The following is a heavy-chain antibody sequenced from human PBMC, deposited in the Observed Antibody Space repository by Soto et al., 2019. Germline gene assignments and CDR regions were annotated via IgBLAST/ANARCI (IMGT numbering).Heavy chain of an antibody. Sequence: QVQLVESGGGVVQPGRSLRLSCAASGFTFSSYGMHWVRQAPGKGLEWVAVISHDGSNKYYADSVKGRFTISRDNSKNTLYLQMNSLRAEDTAVYYCAKDLGYGDYPNPFDYWGQGTLFTVSS. CDR1: GFTFSSYG. CDR3: AKDLGYGDYPNPFDY. V-gene: IGHV3-30*18. D-gene: IGHD4-17*01. J-gene: IGHJ4*02. CDR2: ISHDGSNK.